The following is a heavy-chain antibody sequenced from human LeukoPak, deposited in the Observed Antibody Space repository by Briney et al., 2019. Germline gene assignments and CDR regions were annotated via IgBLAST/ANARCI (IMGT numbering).Heavy chain of an antibody. CDR3: ASGGYSGYDFNFDY. CDR2: IYHSGST. CDR1: GGSISTGRYS. J-gene: IGHJ4*02. Sequence: SETLSLTCAVSGGSISTGRYSWNWIRQPPGKGLEWIAYIYHSGSTYYNPSLKSRVTVLVDRSKNQFSLNLSSVTAAGTAVYYCASGGYSGYDFNFDYWGQGTLVTVSS. D-gene: IGHD5-12*01. V-gene: IGHV4-30-2*01.